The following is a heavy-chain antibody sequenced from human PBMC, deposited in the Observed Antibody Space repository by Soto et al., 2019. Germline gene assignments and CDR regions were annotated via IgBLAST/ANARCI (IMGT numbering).Heavy chain of an antibody. CDR3: AKWSGFGDA. D-gene: IGHD3-10*01. CDR2: ISDSGGNT. J-gene: IGHJ5*02. V-gene: IGHV3-23*01. Sequence: GGSLRLSCAASGFTFSSYSMTWVRQAPGKGLEWVSGISDSGGNTWYADSVKGRFTISRDNSKNTLFLQMNRLRAEDTAVYFCAKWSGFGDACGQGTLVTVSS. CDR1: GFTFSSYS.